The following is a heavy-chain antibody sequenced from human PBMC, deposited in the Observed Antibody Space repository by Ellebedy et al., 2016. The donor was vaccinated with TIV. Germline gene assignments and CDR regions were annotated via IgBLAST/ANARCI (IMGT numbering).Heavy chain of an antibody. CDR1: GFTFSSHW. CDR3: ARVGLSSSNWYGVIDY. CDR2: ISSDGSST. Sequence: PGGSLRLSFAASGFTFSSHWMHWVRQAPGKGLVWVSRISSDGSSTYYGDSMKGRFTISRDNAKNTLYLQINSLRADDTAVYYCARVGLSSSNWYGVIDYWGQGTLVTVSS. J-gene: IGHJ4*02. V-gene: IGHV3-74*01. D-gene: IGHD6-13*01.